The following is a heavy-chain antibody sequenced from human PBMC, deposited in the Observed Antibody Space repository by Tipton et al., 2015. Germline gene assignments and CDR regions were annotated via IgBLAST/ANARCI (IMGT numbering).Heavy chain of an antibody. CDR1: GGSVSSANYY. CDR3: ASQDIVLMVYGFDY. Sequence: TLSLTCSVSGGSVSSANYYWSWIRQPPGKGLEWIGSLYFSGSTYYNPSLKSRVTISIDRFKNQFSLRLSSVTAADTAVYYCASQDIVLMVYGFDYWGQGTLVTVSS. J-gene: IGHJ4*02. V-gene: IGHV4-39*01. D-gene: IGHD2-8*01. CDR2: LYFSGST.